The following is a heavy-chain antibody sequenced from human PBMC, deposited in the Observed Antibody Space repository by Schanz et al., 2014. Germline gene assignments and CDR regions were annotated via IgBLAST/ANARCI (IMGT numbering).Heavy chain of an antibody. CDR1: GYTFTSYG. CDR2: ISPYNGNT. CDR3: ARGGYSSGWYDRDIAHVDY. J-gene: IGHJ4*02. Sequence: QVQLVQSGAEVKKPGASVKVSCKASGYTFTSYGISWVRQAPGQGLEWMGWISPYNGNTNYAQKLQGRVTMTADTATSTAYMDLRSLRSDDTAVYYCARGGYSSGWYDRDIAHVDYWGQGTRVTVSS. V-gene: IGHV1-18*01. D-gene: IGHD6-19*01.